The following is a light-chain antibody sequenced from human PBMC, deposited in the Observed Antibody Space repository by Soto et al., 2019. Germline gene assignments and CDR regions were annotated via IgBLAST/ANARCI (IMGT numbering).Light chain of an antibody. J-gene: IGKJ1*01. Sequence: EIVLTQSPGTLSLSPGERATLSCRASQSVSNNYLAWYQQKPGQAPRLLIYGASNRATGISDRFSGSGSGTDFTLTISRLEPEDFAVYYCQQYGSSGTFGQGTKVDI. CDR2: GAS. CDR3: QQYGSSGT. CDR1: QSVSNNY. V-gene: IGKV3-20*01.